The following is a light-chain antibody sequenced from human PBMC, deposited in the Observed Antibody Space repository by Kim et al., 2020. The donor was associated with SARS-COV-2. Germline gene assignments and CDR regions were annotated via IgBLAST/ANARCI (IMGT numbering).Light chain of an antibody. CDR3: QAWHVNMII. CDR1: QLGNKY. J-gene: IGLJ2*01. CDR2: HDD. Sequence: SYELTQPPSVSVSPGQTATITCSGDQLGNKYAYWYQQKPGQSPVLVIYHDDKRPSEIPDRFSGSNSGNTATLTISGTQAMDEADYYCQAWHVNMIIFGGG. V-gene: IGLV3-1*01.